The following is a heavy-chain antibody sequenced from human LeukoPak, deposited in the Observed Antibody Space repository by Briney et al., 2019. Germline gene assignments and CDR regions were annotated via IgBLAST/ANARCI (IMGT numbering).Heavy chain of an antibody. J-gene: IGHJ4*02. CDR1: GFTFSSHA. D-gene: IGHD4-23*01. Sequence: GGSLRLSCAASGFTFSSHAMSWFRQAPGKGLEWVSAIGGSGGSTYYADSVKGRFTISRDNSNNTLYLQMNSLRAEDTAVYYCAKDNYGGNGALDYWGQGTLVTVSS. CDR3: AKDNYGGNGALDY. CDR2: IGGSGGST. V-gene: IGHV3-23*01.